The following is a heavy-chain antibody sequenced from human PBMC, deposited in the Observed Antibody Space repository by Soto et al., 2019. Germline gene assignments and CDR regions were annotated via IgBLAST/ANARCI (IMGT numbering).Heavy chain of an antibody. Sequence: QVQLVQSGAEVKKPGASVKVSCKASGYTFTSYDINWVRQATGQGLEWMGWMNPNSGNTGYAQKFQGRVTMTRNTSISTAYMELSSLRSEDTAVYYCARAIVVVVAATGSAGWFDPWGQGTLVTVSS. CDR3: ARAIVVVVAATGSAGWFDP. V-gene: IGHV1-8*01. J-gene: IGHJ5*02. D-gene: IGHD2-15*01. CDR2: MNPNSGNT. CDR1: GYTFTSYD.